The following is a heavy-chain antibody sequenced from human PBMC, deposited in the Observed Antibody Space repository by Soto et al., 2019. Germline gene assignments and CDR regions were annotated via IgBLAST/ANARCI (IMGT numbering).Heavy chain of an antibody. CDR2: VSADGYTT. J-gene: IGHJ2*01. D-gene: IGHD3-10*01. CDR3: AREASVPSFGEFWFFDL. CDR1: GFTFSNHG. V-gene: IGHV3-23*01. Sequence: VHLLESGGGLAQPGGSLRLSCAASGFTFSNHGMTWVRQAPGKGLEWVSSVSADGYTTYYADSVRGRLTISRDNSGDTVYVRMNNLRAEDTALYYCAREASVPSFGEFWFFDLWGRGTQVTVSS.